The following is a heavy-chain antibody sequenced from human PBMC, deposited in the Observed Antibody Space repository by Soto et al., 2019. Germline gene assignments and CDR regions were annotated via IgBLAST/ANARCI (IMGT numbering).Heavy chain of an antibody. CDR1: GFSFSNYA. Sequence: PGGSLRLSCAASGFSFSNYAMNWVRQAPGKGLEWVSAISAGGSNTNYADSVKGRFTISRDNSKSTLFLQMNSLRAEDTAVYYCVKDDSLAKYNYYGMDVWGQGTTVTVSS. D-gene: IGHD5-18*01. CDR3: VKDDSLAKYNYYGMDV. J-gene: IGHJ6*02. CDR2: ISAGGSNT. V-gene: IGHV3-23*01.